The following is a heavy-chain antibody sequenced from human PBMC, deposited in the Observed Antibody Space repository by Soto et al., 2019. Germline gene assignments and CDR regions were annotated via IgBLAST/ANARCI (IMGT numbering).Heavy chain of an antibody. CDR2: INPNSGGT. J-gene: IGHJ3*01. CDR1: GYTFTGSH. D-gene: IGHD3-22*01. V-gene: IGHV1-2*02. CDR3: ARDRRFYDSGTYDLATDSFHV. Sequence: ASVKGSWKTSGYTFTGSHMHWVRQAPGQGLEWMGWINPNSGGTNYAQKLQGRVTMTRDTSISTAYMEVSRLRSDDTAVYYCARDRRFYDSGTYDLATDSFHVWCQGTILTVS.